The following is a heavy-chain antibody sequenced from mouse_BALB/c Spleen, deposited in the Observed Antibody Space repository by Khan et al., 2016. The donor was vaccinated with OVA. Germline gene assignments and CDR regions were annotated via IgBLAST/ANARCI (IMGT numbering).Heavy chain of an antibody. D-gene: IGHD1-1*01. CDR3: ESKGLREDFDY. CDR2: INPSTGYT. CDR1: GYTFINYW. J-gene: IGHJ2*01. V-gene: IGHV1-7*01. Sequence: VQLQESGAELAKPGASVKMSCKASGYTFINYWILWVKQRPGQGLEWIGYINPSTGYTEYNQNFKDKATLTADKSSSTAYMQLSSLTSEDSAVYYCESKGLREDFDYWGQGTTVTVSS.